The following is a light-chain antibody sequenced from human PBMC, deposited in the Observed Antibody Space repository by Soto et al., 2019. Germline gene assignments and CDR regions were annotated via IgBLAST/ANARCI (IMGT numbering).Light chain of an antibody. V-gene: IGLV2-8*01. CDR2: EVT. CDR3: SSYAGSNNFVV. J-gene: IGLJ3*02. Sequence: QSVLTQPPSASGSPGQSVTISCTGSRGDVGTYKYVSWYQQHPGKAPKLIIHEVTKRPSGVPDRFSGSKSDNTASLTVSGLQAGDEADYYCSSYAGSNNFVVFGGGTQLTVL. CDR1: RGDVGTYKY.